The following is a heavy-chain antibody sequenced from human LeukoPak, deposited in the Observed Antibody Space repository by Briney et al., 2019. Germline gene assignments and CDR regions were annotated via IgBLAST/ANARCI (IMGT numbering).Heavy chain of an antibody. Sequence: PGGSLRLSCAASGFTVSSNYMSWVRQAPGKGLEWVSVIYSGGSTYYADSVKGRFTISRDNSKNTLYLQMNSLRAEDTAVYYCAKENSGYDSADAFDIWGQGTMVTVSS. V-gene: IGHV3-66*01. J-gene: IGHJ3*02. CDR2: IYSGGST. CDR1: GFTVSSNY. D-gene: IGHD5-12*01. CDR3: AKENSGYDSADAFDI.